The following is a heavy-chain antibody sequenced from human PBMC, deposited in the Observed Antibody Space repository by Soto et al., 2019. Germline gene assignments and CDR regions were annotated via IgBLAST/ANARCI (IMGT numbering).Heavy chain of an antibody. Sequence: QVQLVQSGAEVKKPGSSVTVSCTASGGTLTSFTIYWVRQAPGQGVEWMGSFIPRIDKINYAQKFQGRVTLSADESSNTAYVELSSLTSEDTAGYYCARGWVEEAFALWGQGTLVTMSS. J-gene: IGHJ3*01. CDR3: ARGWVEEAFAL. CDR2: FIPRIDKI. D-gene: IGHD2-15*01. CDR1: GGTLTSFT. V-gene: IGHV1-69*18.